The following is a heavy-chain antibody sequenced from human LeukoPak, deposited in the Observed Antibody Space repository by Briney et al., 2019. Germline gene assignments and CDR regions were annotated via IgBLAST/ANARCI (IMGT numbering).Heavy chain of an antibody. J-gene: IGHJ4*02. CDR1: GFTFSSYG. V-gene: IGHV3-30*02. CDR2: IRYDGSNK. CDR3: AKGRDIVATTPLF. Sequence: GGSLRLSCAASGFTFSSYGMHWVRQAPGKGLEWVAFIRYDGSNKYYADSVKGRFTISRDNPKNTLYLQMNSLRAEDTAVYYCAKGRDIVATTPLFWGQGTLVTVSS. D-gene: IGHD5-12*01.